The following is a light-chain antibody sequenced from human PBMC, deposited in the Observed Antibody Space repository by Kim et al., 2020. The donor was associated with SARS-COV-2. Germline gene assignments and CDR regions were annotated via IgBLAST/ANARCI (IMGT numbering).Light chain of an antibody. CDR2: KIS. V-gene: IGKV2-30*02. CDR3: MQGTHWPRT. CDR1: QSLVRSDGNTW. J-gene: IGKJ4*01. Sequence: DVVMTQSPLSLPVTLGQPASISCRSSQSLVRSDGNTWLSWFQQRPGQSPRRLIYKISNRDSVVPDRFSGSGSGTDFTLKISRVEAEDVGVYYCMQGTHWPRTFDGGTKVDIK.